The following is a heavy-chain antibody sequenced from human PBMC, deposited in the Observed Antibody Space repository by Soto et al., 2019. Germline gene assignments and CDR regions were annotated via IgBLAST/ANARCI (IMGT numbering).Heavy chain of an antibody. CDR1: GGTFSSYA. Sequence: QVQLVQSGAEVKKPGSSVKVSCKASGGTFSSYAISWVRQAPGQGLEWMGGIIPIFGTANYAQKFEGRVTLTADVSKSGVYMEVGSLRSEATVLVFWARGGGEKGSPNKYYYYYGMDVWGQGTTVTVSS. V-gene: IGHV1-69*01. D-gene: IGHD2-21*01. CDR2: IIPIFGTA. J-gene: IGHJ6*02. CDR3: ARGGGEKGSPNKYYYYYGMDV.